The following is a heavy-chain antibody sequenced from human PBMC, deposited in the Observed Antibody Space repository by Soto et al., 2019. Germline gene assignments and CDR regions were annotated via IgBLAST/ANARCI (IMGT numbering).Heavy chain of an antibody. CDR1: GYTYTNYG. Sequence: QVQLAQSGPEVKKPGASVKVSCKASGYTYTNYGLSWVRQAPGQGLEWMGWIRAYNGNTDYAQKFQDRVHLTIDTSTSKGDMEVRSLRSDDTAIYYCARDNGDSGASLIGYWGQGTLVTVSS. CDR2: IRAYNGNT. CDR3: ARDNGDSGASLIGY. V-gene: IGHV1-18*04. D-gene: IGHD3-22*01. J-gene: IGHJ4*02.